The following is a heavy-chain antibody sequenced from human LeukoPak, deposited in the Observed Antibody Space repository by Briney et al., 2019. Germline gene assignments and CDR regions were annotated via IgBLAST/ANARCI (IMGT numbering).Heavy chain of an antibody. CDR2: IWYDGSNK. J-gene: IGHJ6*02. D-gene: IGHD3-10*01. Sequence: PGGSLRLSCAASGFPFSSYGMHWVRQAPGKGLEWVAVIWYDGSNKYYADSVRGRFTISRDNSKNTLYLQMNSLRAEDTAVYYCARVSGGYFYGMDVWGQGTTVTVSS. V-gene: IGHV3-33*01. CDR1: GFPFSSYG. CDR3: ARVSGGYFYGMDV.